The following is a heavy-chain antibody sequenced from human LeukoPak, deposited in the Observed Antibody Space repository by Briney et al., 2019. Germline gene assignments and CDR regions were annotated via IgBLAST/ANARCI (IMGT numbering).Heavy chain of an antibody. CDR1: GGSLSPYY. CDR2: ISYSGST. V-gene: IGHV4-59*01. J-gene: IGHJ6*03. D-gene: IGHD1-26*01. CDR3: ARARYRENNYAYAGGFYYMDV. Sequence: PSETLSLTCTVSGGSLSPYYWSWIRQSPGKGLEWIGYISYSGSTNSHPSLKSRVTISVDMSKPQFYLELSSVTAADTAVYYCARARYRENNYAYAGGFYYMDVGGKGTTVTVSS.